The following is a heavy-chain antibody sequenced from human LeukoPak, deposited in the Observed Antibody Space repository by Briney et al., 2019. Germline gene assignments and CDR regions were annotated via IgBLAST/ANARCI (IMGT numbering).Heavy chain of an antibody. V-gene: IGHV3-33*01. CDR1: GFTFSSYA. CDR2: IWYDESQE. D-gene: IGHD6-19*01. Sequence: GRSLRLSCAASGFTFSSYAMHWVRQAPGKGLEWVAVIWYDESQEYYADSVKGRFTISRDNSKNMLYLQMNSLRAGDTAVYYCARVRDSSGWYYFDYWGQGTLVTVSS. J-gene: IGHJ4*02. CDR3: ARVRDSSGWYYFDY.